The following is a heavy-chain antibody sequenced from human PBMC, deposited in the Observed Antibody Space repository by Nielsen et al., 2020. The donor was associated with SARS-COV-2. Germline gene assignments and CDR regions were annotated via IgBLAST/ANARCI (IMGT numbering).Heavy chain of an antibody. D-gene: IGHD3-10*01. CDR3: ARETLDHTSSFVDH. V-gene: IGHV3-30*03. J-gene: IGHJ5*02. CDR2: ISYDGKNE. CDR1: GFTFSRYG. Sequence: GESLKISCAASGFTFSRYGIHWLRQAPGKGLEWVAVISYDGKNEYYADSVKGQFTISRDSSKNTVYLQMNRLKAEDTAMYFCARETLDHTSSFVDHWGQGTLVTVSS.